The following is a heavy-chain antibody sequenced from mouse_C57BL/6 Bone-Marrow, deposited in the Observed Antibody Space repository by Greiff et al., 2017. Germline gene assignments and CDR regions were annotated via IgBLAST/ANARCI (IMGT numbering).Heavy chain of an antibody. J-gene: IGHJ1*03. CDR2: IDPNSGGT. CDR1: GYTFTSYW. V-gene: IGHV1-72*01. Sequence: QVQLQQPGAELVKPGASVKLSCKASGYTFTSYWMHWVKQRPGRGLEWIGRIDPNSGGTKYNEKFKSKATLTVDKPSSTAYMQLSSLTSEDSAVCYCARSHYYGSSYWYFDVWGTGTTVTVSS. CDR3: ARSHYYGSSYWYFDV. D-gene: IGHD1-1*01.